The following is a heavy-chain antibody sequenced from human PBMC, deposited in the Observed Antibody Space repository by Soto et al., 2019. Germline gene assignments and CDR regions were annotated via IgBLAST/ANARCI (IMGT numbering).Heavy chain of an antibody. CDR3: ARGGVIIGSHYYYYGMDV. J-gene: IGHJ6*02. CDR2: MNPNSGNT. Sequence: GASVKVSCKASGYTFTSYDINWLRQATGQGLEWMGWMNPNSGNTGYAQKFQGRVTMTRNTSISTTYMELSSLRSEDTAVYYCARGGVIIGSHYYYYGMDVWGQGTTVTVSS. V-gene: IGHV1-8*01. D-gene: IGHD2-15*01. CDR1: GYTFTSYD.